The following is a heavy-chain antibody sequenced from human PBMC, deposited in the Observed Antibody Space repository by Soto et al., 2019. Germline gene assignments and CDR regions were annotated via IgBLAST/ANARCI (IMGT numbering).Heavy chain of an antibody. CDR2: ISGSGGST. CDR3: AKDLGITIFGVVTALDY. CDR1: GFTFSSYA. D-gene: IGHD3-3*01. V-gene: IGHV3-23*01. J-gene: IGHJ4*02. Sequence: GGSLRLSCAASGFTFSSYAMSWVRQAPGKGLEWVSAISGSGGSTYYADSVKGRFTISRDNSKNTLYLQMNSLRAEDTAVYYCAKDLGITIFGVVTALDYWGQGTLVTVSS.